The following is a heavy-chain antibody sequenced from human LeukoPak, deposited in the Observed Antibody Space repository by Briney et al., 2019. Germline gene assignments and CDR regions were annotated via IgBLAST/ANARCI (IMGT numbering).Heavy chain of an antibody. V-gene: IGHV3-66*01. Sequence: GGSLRLSCAASGFTVRRSYMSWVRQAPGKGLEWVSVIYSGGSTYYADSVKGRFTISRDNAKNTLYLQMNSLRVEDTAMYYCASGQDNSGSQVHWGQGTLVTVSS. D-gene: IGHD5-12*01. J-gene: IGHJ4*02. CDR2: IYSGGST. CDR3: ASGQDNSGSQVH. CDR1: GFTVRRSY.